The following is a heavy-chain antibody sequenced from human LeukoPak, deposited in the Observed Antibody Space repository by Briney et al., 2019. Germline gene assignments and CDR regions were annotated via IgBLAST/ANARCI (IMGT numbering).Heavy chain of an antibody. V-gene: IGHV4-39*07. Sequence: SETLSLTCTVSGGSISSSSYYWGWIRQPPGKGLEWIGSIYYSGSTYYNPSLKSRVTISVDTSKNQFSLKLSSVTAADRAVYYCARSGYSYGYEWFDPWGQGTLVTVSS. D-gene: IGHD5-18*01. CDR1: GGSISSSSYY. CDR2: IYYSGST. CDR3: ARSGYSYGYEWFDP. J-gene: IGHJ5*02.